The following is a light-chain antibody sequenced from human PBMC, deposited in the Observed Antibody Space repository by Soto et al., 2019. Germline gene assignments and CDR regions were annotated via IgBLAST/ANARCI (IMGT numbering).Light chain of an antibody. V-gene: IGKV2D-29*01. J-gene: IGKJ2*01. Sequence: EIVLTQTPLSLSVTPGQPASVSCKSSQSLLHSSGKTFLYWYLQKAGQPPQALIYEVSNRFSGVPDRFSGSGSGTDFTLKISRVEAEDIGVYYCMQGIQFPYTFGQGTKLEIK. CDR2: EVS. CDR3: MQGIQFPYT. CDR1: QSLLHSSGKTF.